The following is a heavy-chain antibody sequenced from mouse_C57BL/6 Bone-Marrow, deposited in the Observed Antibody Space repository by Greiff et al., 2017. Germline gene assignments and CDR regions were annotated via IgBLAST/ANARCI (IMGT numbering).Heavy chain of an antibody. V-gene: IGHV5-9*01. CDR2: LSGGGGNT. J-gene: IGHJ1*03. D-gene: IGHD1-1*01. Sequence: EVQGVESGGGLVKPGGSLKLSCAASGFTFSSYTMSWVRQTPEKRLQWVAALSGGGGNTYYPDSVKGRFTISRDNDKNILYQQMSSLRSEDTALYYCSRQVTTVLATKYFDVWGKGTTVTVSS. CDR1: GFTFSSYT. CDR3: SRQVTTVLATKYFDV.